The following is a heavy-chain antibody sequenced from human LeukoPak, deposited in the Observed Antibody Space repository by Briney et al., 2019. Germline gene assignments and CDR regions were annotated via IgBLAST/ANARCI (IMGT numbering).Heavy chain of an antibody. CDR3: ARVYSSSSGKNAFDI. D-gene: IGHD6-6*01. CDR1: GFTFSNYW. CDR2: IKQDGSEK. Sequence: GGSLRLSCAASGFTFSNYWMSWVRQAPGKGLEWVANIKQDGSEKDYVDSVKGRFTISRDNAKNSLFLQVNSLRAEGTAVYYCARVYSSSSGKNAFDIWGQETMVTVSS. V-gene: IGHV3-7*03. J-gene: IGHJ3*02.